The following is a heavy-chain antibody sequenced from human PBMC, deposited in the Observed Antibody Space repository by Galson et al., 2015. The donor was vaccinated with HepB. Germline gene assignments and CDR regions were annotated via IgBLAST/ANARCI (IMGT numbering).Heavy chain of an antibody. CDR2: ISGSGGST. CDR1: GFTFSSYA. CDR3: AKDAYPIVVVPAAIFYFDY. J-gene: IGHJ4*02. D-gene: IGHD2-2*02. V-gene: IGHV3-23*01. Sequence: SLRLSCAASGFTFSSYAMSWVRQAPGKGLEWVSAISGSGGSTYYADSVKGRFTISRDNSKNTLYLQMNSLRAEDTAVYYCAKDAYPIVVVPAAIFYFDYWGQGTLVTVSS.